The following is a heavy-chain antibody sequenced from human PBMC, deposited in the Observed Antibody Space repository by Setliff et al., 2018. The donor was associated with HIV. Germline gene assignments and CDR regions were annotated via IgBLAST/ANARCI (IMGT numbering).Heavy chain of an antibody. D-gene: IGHD3-10*01. CDR2: ISGTDNTM. CDR3: AGDLSGGDDY. CDR1: GFTFSSYD. V-gene: IGHV3-48*03. J-gene: IGHJ4*02. Sequence: GGSLRLSCAASGFTFSSYDMNWVRQAPGKGLEWVSHISGTDNTMYYADSVKGRFSISRDNAKNLLYLQMNRLRPEDTAVYYCAGDLSGGDDYWGQGTLVTVSS.